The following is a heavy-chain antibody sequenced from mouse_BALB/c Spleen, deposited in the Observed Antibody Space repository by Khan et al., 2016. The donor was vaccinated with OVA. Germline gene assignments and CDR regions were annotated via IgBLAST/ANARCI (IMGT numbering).Heavy chain of an antibody. V-gene: IGHV3-2*02. Sequence: DVKLQESGPGLVKPSQSLSLTCTVTGYSITSDYAWNWIRQFPGNKLEWMGYISYSGNTKYNPSLKSRISITRDTSANQFFLQLNSVTIEDTATYYCARIYGGDFDYWGQGTTLTVSS. J-gene: IGHJ2*01. CDR2: ISYSGNT. CDR3: ARIYGGDFDY. D-gene: IGHD1-1*01. CDR1: GYSITSDYA.